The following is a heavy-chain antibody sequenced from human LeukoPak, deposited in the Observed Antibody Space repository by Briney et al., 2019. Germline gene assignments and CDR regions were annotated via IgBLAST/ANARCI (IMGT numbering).Heavy chain of an antibody. D-gene: IGHD3-10*01. CDR2: ISGSGGRT. V-gene: IGHV3-23*01. Sequence: GGSLRLSCAASGFTFSTYAMSWVRQAPGKGLEWVSGISGSGGRTYCADSVKGRFTISRDNSKDTLYLQMNSLRAEDTAVYYCAKEAGSCYFDYWGQGTLVTVSS. CDR3: AKEAGSCYFDY. CDR1: GFTFSTYA. J-gene: IGHJ4*02.